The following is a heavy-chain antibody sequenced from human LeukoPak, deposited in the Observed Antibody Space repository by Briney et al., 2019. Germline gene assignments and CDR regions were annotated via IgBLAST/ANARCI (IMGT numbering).Heavy chain of an antibody. D-gene: IGHD5-18*01. CDR1: GGSFSGYY. Sequence: SETLSLTCAVYGGSFSGYYWSWIRQPPGKGLEWIGEINHSGSTNYNPSLKSRVTISVDTSKNQFSLKLSSVTAAGTAVYYCARGRGYSYGKFRHWGQGTLVTVSS. V-gene: IGHV4-34*01. J-gene: IGHJ4*02. CDR2: INHSGST. CDR3: ARGRGYSYGKFRH.